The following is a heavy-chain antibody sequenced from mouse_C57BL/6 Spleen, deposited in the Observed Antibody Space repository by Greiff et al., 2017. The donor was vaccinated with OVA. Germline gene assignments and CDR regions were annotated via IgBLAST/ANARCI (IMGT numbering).Heavy chain of an antibody. CDR3: ARGQLRWFAD. Sequence: EVQLQQSGGGLVKPGGSLKLSCAASGFTFSDYGMHWVRQAPEKGLEWVAYISSGSSTIYYADTVKGRFTISRDNAKNTLFLQMTSLRSEDTAMYYCARGQLRWFADWGQGTLVTVSA. D-gene: IGHD3-3*01. V-gene: IGHV5-17*01. J-gene: IGHJ3*01. CDR2: ISSGSSTI. CDR1: GFTFSDYG.